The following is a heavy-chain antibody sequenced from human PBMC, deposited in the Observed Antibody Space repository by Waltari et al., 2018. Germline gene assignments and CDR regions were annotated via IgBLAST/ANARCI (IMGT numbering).Heavy chain of an antibody. CDR3: AREYDILTGYFFY. CDR1: GGSISSSSSH. Sequence: QLQLQESGPGLVKPSETLSLTCTVSGGSISSSSSHCGWIRQPPGKGLEWIGSFFYSGNTYYNPSLNTRVTISVDTSKKEFSLKLNSVIAADTAVYYCAREYDILTGYFFYWGQGILVTVSS. D-gene: IGHD3-9*01. CDR2: FFYSGNT. V-gene: IGHV4-39*02. J-gene: IGHJ4*02.